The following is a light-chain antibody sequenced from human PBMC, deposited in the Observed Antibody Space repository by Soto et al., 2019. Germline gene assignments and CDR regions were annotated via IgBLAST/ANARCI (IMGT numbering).Light chain of an antibody. CDR3: SSYTTSNTRQIV. CDR1: SSDFGTYNS. CDR2: DVS. J-gene: IGLJ1*01. Sequence: QSVLTQPASVSGSPGQSITISCTGTSSDFGTYNSVSWYQQHPGKAPKLIIYDVSTRPSGVSNPFSGSKSGNTASLTISGLQPEDEADYYCSSYTTSNTRQIVFGTGTKVTVL. V-gene: IGLV2-14*01.